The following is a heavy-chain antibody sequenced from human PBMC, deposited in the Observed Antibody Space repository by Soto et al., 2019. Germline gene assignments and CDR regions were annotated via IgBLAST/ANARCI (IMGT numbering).Heavy chain of an antibody. Sequence: QVQLQQWGAGLLNPSETLSLNCAVTGGSLSGYYWSWIRQPPGKGLDWIGEVKDGGHTNYSPSLRGRVTISSDKSNDQFSLRLKSVTDADTGVYYCARGQEGVVATHWDQGSLVTVFS. CDR2: VKDGGHT. CDR1: GGSLSGYY. V-gene: IGHV4-34*01. J-gene: IGHJ4*02. D-gene: IGHD5-12*01. CDR3: ARGQEGVVATH.